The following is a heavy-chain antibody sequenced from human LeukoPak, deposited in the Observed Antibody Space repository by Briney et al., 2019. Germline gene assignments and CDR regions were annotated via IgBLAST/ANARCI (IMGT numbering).Heavy chain of an antibody. Sequence: PSETLSLTCTVSGGSISSYYWSWIRQPAGKGLEWIGRIYTSGSTNYNPSLKSRVTMSVDTSKNQFSLKLSSVTAADTAVYYCARGPPDYYGSGSYYGDYYYMDVWGKGTTVTVSS. CDR3: ARGPPDYYGSGSYYGDYYYMDV. D-gene: IGHD3-10*01. J-gene: IGHJ6*03. V-gene: IGHV4-4*07. CDR1: GGSISSYY. CDR2: IYTSGST.